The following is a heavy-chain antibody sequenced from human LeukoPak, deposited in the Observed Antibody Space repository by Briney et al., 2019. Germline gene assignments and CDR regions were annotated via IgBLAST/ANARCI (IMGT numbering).Heavy chain of an antibody. V-gene: IGHV3-30-3*01. J-gene: IGHJ6*02. CDR1: GFTFSSYA. CDR2: ISYDGSNK. CDR3: ARGTFGVVISPAYYYYGMDV. Sequence: GGSLRLSCAASGFTFSSYAMHWVRQAPGKGLEWVAVISYDGSNKYYADSVKGRFTISRDNSKNTLYLQMNSLRAEDTAVYYCARGTFGVVISPAYYYYGMDVWGQGTTVTVSS. D-gene: IGHD3-3*01.